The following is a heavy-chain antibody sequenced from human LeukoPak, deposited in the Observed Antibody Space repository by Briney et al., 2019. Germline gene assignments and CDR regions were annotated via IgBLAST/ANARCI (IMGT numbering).Heavy chain of an antibody. D-gene: IGHD3-16*02. CDR3: ARFRVQGDYVWGSYRHVRYFDY. J-gene: IGHJ4*02. CDR2: ISSSGSTI. V-gene: IGHV3-48*03. CDR1: GFTFSSYE. Sequence: SGGSLRLSCAASGFTFSSYEMNWVRQAPGKGLEWVSYISSSGSTIYYTDSVKGRFTISRDNAKSSLYLQMNSLRAEETAVYYCARFRVQGDYVWGSYRHVRYFDYWGQGTLVTVSS.